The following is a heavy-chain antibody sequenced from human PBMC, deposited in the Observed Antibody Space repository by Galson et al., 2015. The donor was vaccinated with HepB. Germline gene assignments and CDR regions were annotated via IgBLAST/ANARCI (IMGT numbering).Heavy chain of an antibody. V-gene: IGHV3-23*01. D-gene: IGHD6-13*01. Sequence: SLRLSCAASGFGFSNYAMRWVRQAPGKGLEWVSSITGSGGSTSYADSVKGRFTISRDNSKNTLFLQMSSLRAEDTAVYYCAKSSGGYSALDWGQGTLVSVSS. J-gene: IGHJ4*02. CDR1: GFGFSNYA. CDR2: ITGSGGST. CDR3: AKSSGGYSALD.